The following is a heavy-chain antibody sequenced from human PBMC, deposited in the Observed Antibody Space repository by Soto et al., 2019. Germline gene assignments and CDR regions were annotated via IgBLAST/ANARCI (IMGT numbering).Heavy chain of an antibody. Sequence: SETLSLTCTVSGGSISSYYWSWIRQHPGKGLEWIGYIYYSGSTNYNPSLKSRVTISVDTSKNQFSLKLSSVTAADTAVYYCARATPTLMVRGVIILAHFDYWGQGTLVTVSS. V-gene: IGHV4-59*08. CDR1: GGSISSYY. CDR2: IYYSGST. D-gene: IGHD3-10*01. CDR3: ARATPTLMVRGVIILAHFDY. J-gene: IGHJ4*02.